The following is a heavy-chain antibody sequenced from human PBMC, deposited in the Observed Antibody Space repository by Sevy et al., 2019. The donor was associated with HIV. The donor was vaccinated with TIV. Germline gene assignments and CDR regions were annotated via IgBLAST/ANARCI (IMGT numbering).Heavy chain of an antibody. CDR3: AKVDVVVPVADYGLDV. D-gene: IGHD2-2*01. Sequence: GGSLRLSCAASGFTFSNYAMSWVRQAPGKGLEWVSSISRSGGRLNYADSVKGWFNISRDNSKNKLYLQMNSLRAEETAVYYCAKVDVVVPVADYGLDVWGQGTTVTVSS. CDR1: GFTFSNYA. CDR2: ISRSGGRL. V-gene: IGHV3-23*01. J-gene: IGHJ6*02.